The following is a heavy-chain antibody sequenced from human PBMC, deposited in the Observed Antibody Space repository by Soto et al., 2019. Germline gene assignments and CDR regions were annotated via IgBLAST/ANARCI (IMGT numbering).Heavy chain of an antibody. CDR2: IWYDGSNK. CDR1: GFTFSSYG. J-gene: IGHJ5*02. V-gene: IGHV3-33*01. D-gene: IGHD6-19*01. CDR3: ARDVGYSSGWYPWFDP. Sequence: GGSLRLSCAASGFTFSSYGMHWVRQAPGKGLEWVAVIWYDGSNKYYADSVKGRFTISRDNSKNTLYLQMNSLRAEDTAVYYCARDVGYSSGWYPWFDPWGQGTLVTVSS.